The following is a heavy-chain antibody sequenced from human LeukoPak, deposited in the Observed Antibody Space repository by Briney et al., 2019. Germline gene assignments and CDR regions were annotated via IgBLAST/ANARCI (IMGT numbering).Heavy chain of an antibody. D-gene: IGHD3-10*01. CDR1: GFTFSRYG. CDR2: IRGSGGST. CDR3: ARDGYHYYGSGTYFGYYYMDV. V-gene: IGHV3-23*01. Sequence: PGGSLRLSCEASGFTFSRYGMSWVRQAPGKGLEWVSAIRGSGGSTYYADSVKGRFTISRDNAKNSLYLQMNSLRAEDTAVYYCARDGYHYYGSGTYFGYYYMDVWGKGTTVTISS. J-gene: IGHJ6*03.